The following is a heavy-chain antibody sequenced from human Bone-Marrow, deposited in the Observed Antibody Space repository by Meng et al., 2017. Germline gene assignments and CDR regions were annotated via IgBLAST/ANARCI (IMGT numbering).Heavy chain of an antibody. CDR2: TSGSGGST. J-gene: IGHJ6*02. Sequence: GESLKISCAASGFTFSNFAMSWVRQAPGKGLEWVSATSGSGGSTYYADSVKGRFTISRDNSKNMLFLQMSSLRADDTALYYCAKDILGPNYDFWSGYALGPYGMDVWGQGTTVTVSS. V-gene: IGHV3-23*01. CDR3: AKDILGPNYDFWSGYALGPYGMDV. D-gene: IGHD3-3*01. CDR1: GFTFSNFA.